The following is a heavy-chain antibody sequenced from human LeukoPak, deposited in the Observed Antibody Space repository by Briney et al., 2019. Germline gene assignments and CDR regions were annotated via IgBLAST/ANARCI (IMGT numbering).Heavy chain of an antibody. Sequence: ASVKVSCKASGYTFTGYYMHWVRQAPGQGLEWMGWINPNSGGTNYAQKFQGRVTMTRDTSISTAYMELSRLRSDDTAVYHCARDLGPIAVAGISYYYYGMDVWGQGTTVTVSS. J-gene: IGHJ6*02. CDR2: INPNSGGT. V-gene: IGHV1-2*02. D-gene: IGHD6-19*01. CDR3: ARDLGPIAVAGISYYYYGMDV. CDR1: GYTFTGYY.